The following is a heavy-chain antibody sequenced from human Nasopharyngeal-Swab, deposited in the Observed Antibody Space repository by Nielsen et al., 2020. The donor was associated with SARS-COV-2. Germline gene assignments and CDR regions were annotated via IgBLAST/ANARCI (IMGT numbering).Heavy chain of an antibody. V-gene: IGHV3-48*02. J-gene: IGHJ6*02. CDR3: ARGSGYDGYYYYGMDV. Sequence: GGSLRLSCAASGFTFSSYSMNWVRQAPGKGLEWVSYISSSSNTIYYADSVKGRFTISRDNAKNSLYLQMNSLRDEDTAVYYCARGSGYDGYYYYGMDVWGQGTTVTVSS. CDR1: GFTFSSYS. D-gene: IGHD5-12*01. CDR2: ISSSSNTI.